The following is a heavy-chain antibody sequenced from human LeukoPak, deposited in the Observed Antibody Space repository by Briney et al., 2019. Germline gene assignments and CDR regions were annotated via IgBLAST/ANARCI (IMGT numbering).Heavy chain of an antibody. CDR3: AREGGYSGYDRGYFDY. J-gene: IGHJ4*02. Sequence: SETLSLTCAVYGGSFSGYYWSWLRQPPGKGLEWIGEINHSGSTNYNPSLMSRGTISVDTSKTQFSLKLSSVTAADTAVYYCAREGGYSGYDRGYFDYWGQGTLVTVSS. D-gene: IGHD5-12*01. V-gene: IGHV4-34*01. CDR2: INHSGST. CDR1: GGSFSGYY.